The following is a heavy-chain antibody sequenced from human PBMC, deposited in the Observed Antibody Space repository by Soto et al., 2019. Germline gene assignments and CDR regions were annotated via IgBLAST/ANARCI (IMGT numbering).Heavy chain of an antibody. V-gene: IGHV3-33*01. CDR1: GFTFRSYG. D-gene: IGHD5-18*01. CDR2: IWDDGSNK. CDR3: AREEDTSMVTAGY. Sequence: QVQLAESGGGVVQPGRSLRLSCAASGFTFRSYGMHWVRQAPGKGLEWVAVIWDDGSNKYYADFVKGRFTISRDNSKNTLYLQMNSLRAEDTAVYYCAREEDTSMVTAGYWGQGTMVTVSS. J-gene: IGHJ4*02.